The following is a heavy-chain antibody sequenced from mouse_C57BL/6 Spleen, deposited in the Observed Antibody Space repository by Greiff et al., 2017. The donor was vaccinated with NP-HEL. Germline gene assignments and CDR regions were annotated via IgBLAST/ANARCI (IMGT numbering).Heavy chain of an antibody. Sequence: QVQLQQSGAELARPGASVKMSCKASGYTFTSYTMHWVKQRPGQGLEWIGYINPRSGYTKYNQKFKDKATLTAYKSSSTAYMQLSRLTSEDSAVYYGAREKAYDYEDWYFDVWGTGTTVTVSS. CDR3: AREKAYDYEDWYFDV. CDR1: GYTFTSYT. J-gene: IGHJ1*03. CDR2: INPRSGYT. D-gene: IGHD2-4*01. V-gene: IGHV1-4*01.